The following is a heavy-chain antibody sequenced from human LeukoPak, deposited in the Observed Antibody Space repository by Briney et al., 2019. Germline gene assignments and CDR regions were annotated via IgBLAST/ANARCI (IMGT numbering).Heavy chain of an antibody. D-gene: IGHD6-13*01. Sequence: SVTLSLTCTVSGGSIRSHYWRWIRQPPGKGLEWIGYIYYSGSTNYNPSLKSRVTISVDTSKNQFSLKLSSVTAADTAVYYCARDSSSSTWFDYYYMDVWGKGTTVTVSS. J-gene: IGHJ6*03. CDR1: GGSIRSHY. CDR3: ARDSSSSTWFDYYYMDV. CDR2: IYYSGST. V-gene: IGHV4-59*11.